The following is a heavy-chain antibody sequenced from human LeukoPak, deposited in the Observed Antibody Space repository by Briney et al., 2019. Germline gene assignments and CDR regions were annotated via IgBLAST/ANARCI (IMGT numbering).Heavy chain of an antibody. Sequence: GGSLRLSCAASGFTFRSYAMSWVRQAPGKGLEWVSAISGSGGSTHYAYSVKGRFTISRDNSKNTLYLQMNGLRAEDTAIYYCASNRATVTTAIDYWGQGTLVTVPS. CDR2: ISGSGGST. J-gene: IGHJ4*02. V-gene: IGHV3-23*01. CDR1: GFTFRSYA. CDR3: ASNRATVTTAIDY. D-gene: IGHD4-11*01.